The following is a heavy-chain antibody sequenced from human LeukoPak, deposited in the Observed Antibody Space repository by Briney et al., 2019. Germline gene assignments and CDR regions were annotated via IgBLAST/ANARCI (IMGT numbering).Heavy chain of an antibody. CDR2: INPNSGGT. CDR1: GYTFTGYY. J-gene: IGHJ5*02. V-gene: IGHV1-2*02. Sequence: ASVKVSCKASGYTFTGYYIHWVRQAPGQGLEWMGWINPNSGGTNYAQKFQGRVTLTRDTPISTAYMELRRLRSDDTAVYYCARDYYDSGRQRPYNWFDPWGQGTLVTVSS. CDR3: ARDYYDSGRQRPYNWFDP. D-gene: IGHD3-10*01.